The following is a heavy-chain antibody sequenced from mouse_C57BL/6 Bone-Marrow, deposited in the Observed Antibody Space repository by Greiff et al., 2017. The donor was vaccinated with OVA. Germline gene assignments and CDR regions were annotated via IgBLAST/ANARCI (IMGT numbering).Heavy chain of an antibody. CDR3: ARHLYYYGSSYAPFDY. CDR2: ISSGGSYT. Sequence: EVQVVESGGDLVKPGGSLKLSCAASGFTFSSYGMSWVRQTPDKRLEWVATISSGGSYTYYPDSVKGRFTISRDNAKNTLYLQMSSLKSEDTAMYYCARHLYYYGSSYAPFDYWGQGTTLTVSS. J-gene: IGHJ2*01. V-gene: IGHV5-6*01. D-gene: IGHD1-1*01. CDR1: GFTFSSYG.